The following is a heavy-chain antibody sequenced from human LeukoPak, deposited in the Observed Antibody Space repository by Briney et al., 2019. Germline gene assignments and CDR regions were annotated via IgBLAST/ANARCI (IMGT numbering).Heavy chain of an antibody. CDR3: ARDVPVRGIAFDI. CDR2: IYYSGST. Sequence: SETLSLTCTVSGGSISSYYWSRIRQPPGKGLEWIGYIYYSGSTNYNPSLKSRVTISVDTSKNQFSLKLSSVTAADTAVYYCARDVPVRGIAFDIWGQGTMVTVSS. CDR1: GGSISSYY. V-gene: IGHV4-59*01. J-gene: IGHJ3*02. D-gene: IGHD3-10*01.